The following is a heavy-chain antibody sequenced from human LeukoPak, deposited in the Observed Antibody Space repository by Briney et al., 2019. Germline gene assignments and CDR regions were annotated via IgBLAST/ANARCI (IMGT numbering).Heavy chain of an antibody. D-gene: IGHD2-2*01. CDR3: ARQLPSFIVVVPADDCDY. CDR2: INPNSGGT. Sequence: ASVKVSCKASGYTFTGYYMHWVRQAPGQGLEWMGRINPNSGGTNYAQKFQGRVTMTRDTSISTAYMELSRLRSDDTAVYYCARQLPSFIVVVPADDCDYWGQGTLVTVSS. J-gene: IGHJ4*02. CDR1: GYTFTGYY. V-gene: IGHV1-2*06.